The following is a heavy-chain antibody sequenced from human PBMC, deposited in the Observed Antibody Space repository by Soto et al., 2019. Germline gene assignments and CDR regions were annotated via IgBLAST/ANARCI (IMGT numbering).Heavy chain of an antibody. V-gene: IGHV2-70*01. CDR2: IDWDDDK. CDR3: ARIRSGFYYYGMDV. J-gene: IGHJ6*02. CDR1: GFSLSTSGMC. Sequence: SGPTLVNPXQTLTLTCTFSGFSLSTSGMCVSWIRQPPGKALEWLALIDWDDDKYYSTSLKTRLTISKDTSKNQVVLTMTNMDPVDTATYYCARIRSGFYYYGMDVWGQGTTVTVSS. D-gene: IGHD3-3*01.